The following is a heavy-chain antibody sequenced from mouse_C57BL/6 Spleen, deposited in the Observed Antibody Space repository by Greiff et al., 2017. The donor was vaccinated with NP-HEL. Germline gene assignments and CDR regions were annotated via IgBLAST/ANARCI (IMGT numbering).Heavy chain of an antibody. J-gene: IGHJ1*03. V-gene: IGHV1-85*01. CDR2: IYPRDGST. Sequence: QVQLQQSGPELVKPGASVKLSCKASGYTFTSSDINWVKQRPGQGLEWIGWIYPRDGSTKYNEKFKGKATLTVATSSSTAYMELHSLTSEDSAVYFGASSPHYYGSSHWYFDVWGTGTTVTVSS. CDR1: GYTFTSSD. D-gene: IGHD1-1*01. CDR3: ASSPHYYGSSHWYFDV.